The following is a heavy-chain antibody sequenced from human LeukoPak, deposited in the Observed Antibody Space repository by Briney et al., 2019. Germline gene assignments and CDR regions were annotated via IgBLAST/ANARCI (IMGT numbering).Heavy chain of an antibody. CDR3: ARSTHYYDSSGYYYSYYYGMDV. CDR1: GYTFTSYA. V-gene: IGHV7-4-1*02. CDR2: INTNTGNP. Sequence: GASVKVSCKASGYTFTSYAMNWVRQAPGQGLERMGWINTNTGNPTYAQGFTGRFVFSLDTSVSTAYLQISSLKAEDTAVYYCARSTHYYDSSGYYYSYYYGMDVWGQGTTVTVSS. J-gene: IGHJ6*02. D-gene: IGHD3-22*01.